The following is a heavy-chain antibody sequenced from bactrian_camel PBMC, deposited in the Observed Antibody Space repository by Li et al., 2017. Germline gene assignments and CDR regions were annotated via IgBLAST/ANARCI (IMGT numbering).Heavy chain of an antibody. V-gene: IGHV3S1*01. D-gene: IGHD2*01. CDR3: AANFLALAKTSGGCYEGPYNY. CDR2: TDVNGKT. J-gene: IGHJ4*01. CDR1: GYTYSSYC. Sequence: HVQLVESGGGSVQAGGSLRLSCASSGYTYSSYCMGWFRQAPGKEREGVASTDVNGKTTYADSVKGRFTITHDAAARTVYLQMNDLKPEDTAVYTCAANFLALAKTSGGCYEGPYNYQGQGTQVTVS.